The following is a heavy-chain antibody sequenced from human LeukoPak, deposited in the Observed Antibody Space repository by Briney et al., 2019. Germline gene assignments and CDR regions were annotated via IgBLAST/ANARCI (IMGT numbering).Heavy chain of an antibody. CDR3: ARLRGNYFPDY. Sequence: SETLSLTCNVSGYPITNGYYWSWIRQTPGKGLEWIGAVYHGESPYYNPSLKGRVTLSVDTSKNQFSLKLSSATAADTAVYYCARLRGNYFPDYWGQGTLVTVSS. CDR1: GYPITNGYY. J-gene: IGHJ4*02. CDR2: VYHGESP. V-gene: IGHV4-38-2*02. D-gene: IGHD4-11*01.